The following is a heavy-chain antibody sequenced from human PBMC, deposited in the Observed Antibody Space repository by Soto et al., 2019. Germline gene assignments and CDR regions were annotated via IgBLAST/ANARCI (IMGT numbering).Heavy chain of an antibody. CDR1: GASITSTTYF. J-gene: IGHJ4*02. CDR2: TYYSGKT. V-gene: IGHV4-39*01. CDR3: AKNLPRTGRFDY. Sequence: QLQLHESGPGLVKPSETLSLTCSLSGASITSTTYFWAWIRQPPGKGLEWVGSTYYSGKTHYNLSLKSRVTISVDRSKNQFSLQLSSVTAADTAVYYCAKNLPRTGRFDYWGQGALVTVSS.